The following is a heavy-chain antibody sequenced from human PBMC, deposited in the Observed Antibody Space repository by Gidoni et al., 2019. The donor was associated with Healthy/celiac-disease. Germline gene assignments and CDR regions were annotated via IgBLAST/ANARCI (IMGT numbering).Heavy chain of an antibody. CDR3: ARDQSITGTGWFDP. CDR1: GGSISSYY. J-gene: IGHJ5*02. CDR2: IYTSGST. V-gene: IGHV4-4*07. D-gene: IGHD1-20*01. Sequence: QVQLQESGPGLVKPSETLSLTCTASGGSISSYYWSWIRQPAGKGLEWIGRIYTSGSTNYNPSLKSRVTMSVDTSKNQFSLKLSSVTAADTAVYYCARDQSITGTGWFDPWGQGTLVTVSS.